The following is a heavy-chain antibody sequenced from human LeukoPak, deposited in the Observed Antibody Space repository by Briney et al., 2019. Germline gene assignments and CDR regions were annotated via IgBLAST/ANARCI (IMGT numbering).Heavy chain of an antibody. D-gene: IGHD3-22*01. CDR2: ISYDGSNK. Sequence: GGSLRLSCAGSGFTFSGYGMHWVRQTPGKELEWVAVISYDGSNKDSEDSVKGRFTISRDNSKNTLYLQMNSLRAEDTAVYYGAKGDYYDSSGYFAEYFQHWGQGTLVTVSS. J-gene: IGHJ1*01. CDR3: AKGDYYDSSGYFAEYFQH. V-gene: IGHV3-30*18. CDR1: GFTFSGYG.